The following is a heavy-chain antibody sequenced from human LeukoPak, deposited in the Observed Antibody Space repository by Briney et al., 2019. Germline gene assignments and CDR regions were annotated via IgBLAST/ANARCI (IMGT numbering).Heavy chain of an antibody. CDR1: GFTFSSYS. D-gene: IGHD3-22*01. Sequence: GRSLRLSCAASGFTFSSYSMNWVRQAPGKGLVWVSSISSSSSYIYYADSAKGRFTIPRDNAKNSLYLQMNSLRAEDTAVYYCARVAYYYDSSGYYAPYYFDYWGQGTLVTVSS. V-gene: IGHV3-21*01. CDR2: ISSSSSYI. J-gene: IGHJ4*02. CDR3: ARVAYYYDSSGYYAPYYFDY.